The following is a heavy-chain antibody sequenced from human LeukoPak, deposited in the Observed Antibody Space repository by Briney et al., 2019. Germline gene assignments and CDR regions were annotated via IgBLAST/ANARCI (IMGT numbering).Heavy chain of an antibody. CDR2: IIPIFGTA. CDR3: ARAYSRLLRFLEWPPFDY. CDR1: GGTFSSYA. V-gene: IGHV1-69*13. Sequence: GASVKVSCKASGGTFSSYAISWVRQAPGQGLEWMGGIIPIFGTANYAQKFQGRVTITADESTSTAYMELSSLRSEDTAVYYCARAYSRLLRFLEWPPFDYWGQGTLVTVSS. J-gene: IGHJ4*02. D-gene: IGHD3-3*01.